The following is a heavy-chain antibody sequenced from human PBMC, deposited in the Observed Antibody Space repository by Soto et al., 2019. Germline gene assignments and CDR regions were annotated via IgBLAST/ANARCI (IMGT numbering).Heavy chain of an antibody. CDR1: GGTFSSYR. V-gene: IGHV1-69*13. CDR3: ARDSGAKLSSS. D-gene: IGHD6-13*01. J-gene: IGHJ4*02. CDR2: IVPIYRTA. Sequence: GASVKVSCKASGGTFSSYRINWVRQAPGQGLEWVGGIVPIYRTADYAQKFQGRVTITADESARTAYMELRGLKSQDTAVYYCARDSGAKLSSSWGQGTLVTV.